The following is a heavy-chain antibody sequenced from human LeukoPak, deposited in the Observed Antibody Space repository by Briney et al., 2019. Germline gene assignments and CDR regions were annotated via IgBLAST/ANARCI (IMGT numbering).Heavy chain of an antibody. CDR1: SGSISSYY. Sequence: SETLSLTCTVSSGSISSYYWSWIRQPAGKGLEWIGRIYSSGSTNYNPSLKSQVTVSVDTSKNQISLELTSVTAADTAVYYCARDPSYVSGYYDYWGQGTLVTVSS. D-gene: IGHD6-19*01. CDR3: ARDPSYVSGYYDY. J-gene: IGHJ4*02. V-gene: IGHV4-4*07. CDR2: IYSSGST.